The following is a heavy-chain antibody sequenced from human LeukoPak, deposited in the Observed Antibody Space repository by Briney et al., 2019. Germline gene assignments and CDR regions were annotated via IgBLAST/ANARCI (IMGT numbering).Heavy chain of an antibody. J-gene: IGHJ3*02. CDR1: GYTFTSYD. V-gene: IGHV1-8*01. D-gene: IGHD2-15*01. CDR2: MNPNSGNT. Sequence: ASVKVSCKASGYTFTSYDINWVRQATGQGLEWMGWMNPNSGNTGYAQKFQGRVTMTRNTSISTAYMELSSLRSEDTAVYYCARALAAKRKAAAAHFDIWGHGTMVTVSS. CDR3: ARALAAKRKAAAAHFDI.